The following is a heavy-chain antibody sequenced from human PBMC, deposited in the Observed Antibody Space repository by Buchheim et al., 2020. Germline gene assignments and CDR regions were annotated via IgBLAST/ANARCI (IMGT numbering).Heavy chain of an antibody. V-gene: IGHV3-23*01. Sequence: EVQLLESGGGLVQPGGSLRLSCAASGFTFSSYAMSWVRQAPGKGLEWVSAISGSGGSTYYADSVKGRFTISGYNSKNTLYLQMNSLRAEDTAVYYCAKDVEKGYDSSGYRGYFDYWGQGTL. CDR3: AKDVEKGYDSSGYRGYFDY. D-gene: IGHD3-22*01. CDR1: GFTFSSYA. CDR2: ISGSGGST. J-gene: IGHJ4*02.